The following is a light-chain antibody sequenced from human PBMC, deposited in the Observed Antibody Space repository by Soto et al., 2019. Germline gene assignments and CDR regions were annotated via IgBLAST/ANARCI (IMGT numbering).Light chain of an antibody. CDR1: QSVGSY. V-gene: IGKV3-11*01. Sequence: EIVLTQSPATLPSSPGERATLSCRPSQSVGSYFAWYQQKPGQAPRLLIYDASNRATGIPARFSRSGSGTDFALTSSSLEPDDFSVYYCQHRGNWPVTFGQGTRVDIK. CDR3: QHRGNWPVT. J-gene: IGKJ1*01. CDR2: DAS.